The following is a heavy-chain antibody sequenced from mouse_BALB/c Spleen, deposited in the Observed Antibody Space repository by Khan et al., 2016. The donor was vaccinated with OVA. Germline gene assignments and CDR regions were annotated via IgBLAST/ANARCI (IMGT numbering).Heavy chain of an antibody. CDR2: ISGDSSTI. V-gene: IGHV5-17*02. Sequence: EVQLQESGGGLLQPGGSRKLSCAASGFTFSTYGMHWGRQAPEKGLEEVAYISGDSSTIYYADTVKGRFTISRDNPKNTLFLQMTSLMSEDTARYYCATSYFYGYYFDYWGPGTTLTVSS. D-gene: IGHD1-1*01. J-gene: IGHJ2*01. CDR3: ATSYFYGYYFDY. CDR1: GFTFSTYG.